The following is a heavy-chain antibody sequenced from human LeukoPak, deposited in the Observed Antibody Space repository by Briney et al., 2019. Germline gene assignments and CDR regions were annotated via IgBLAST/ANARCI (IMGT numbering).Heavy chain of an antibody. CDR3: AKDIGWFDP. Sequence: GRSLSLSCAASRFTYRSYAMNWVRHAPGKGGWWVSAISGTGDSPNYADSVKGRFTISRDNSKNTLYLQMNSLRAEDTAFYYCAKDIGWFDPWGQGTLVTVSS. V-gene: IGHV3-23*01. J-gene: IGHJ5*02. CDR2: ISGTGDSP. CDR1: RFTYRSYA.